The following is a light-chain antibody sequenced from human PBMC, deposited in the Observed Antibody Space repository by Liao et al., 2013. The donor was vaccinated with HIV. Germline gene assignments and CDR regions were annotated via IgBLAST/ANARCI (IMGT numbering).Light chain of an antibody. CDR3: QAWHNGGV. CDR1: KLGDKY. J-gene: IGLJ3*02. V-gene: IGLV3-1*01. CDR2: QDS. Sequence: SYELTQPPSVAVSPGQTASITCSGDKLGDKYASWYQQKPGQSPVLVIYQDSKRPSGIPERFSGSNSGNTATLTISRTQAMDEADYYCQAWHNGGVFGGGTKLTVL.